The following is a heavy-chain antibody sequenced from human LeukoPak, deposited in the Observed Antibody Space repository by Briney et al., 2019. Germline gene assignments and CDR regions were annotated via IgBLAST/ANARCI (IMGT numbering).Heavy chain of an antibody. CDR2: IGTAGDT. Sequence: GGSLRLSCAASGFTFSDYDMHWVRQATGKGLEWVSAIGTAGDTYYTGSVKGRFTISRENAKNSLYLQMNSLRADDTAVYYCARDPAPHSAHLPHFDYWGQGILVTVSS. D-gene: IGHD5-18*01. CDR1: GFTFSDYD. V-gene: IGHV3-13*01. J-gene: IGHJ4*02. CDR3: ARDPAPHSAHLPHFDY.